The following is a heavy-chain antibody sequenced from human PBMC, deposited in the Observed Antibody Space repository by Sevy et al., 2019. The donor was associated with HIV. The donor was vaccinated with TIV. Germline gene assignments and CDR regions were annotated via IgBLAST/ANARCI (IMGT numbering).Heavy chain of an antibody. V-gene: IGHV1-18*04. J-gene: IGHJ6*02. CDR1: GYTFTSYG. CDR3: ARGGYSGYGGSAMDV. D-gene: IGHD5-12*01. CDR2: ISAYNGNT. Sequence: ASVKVSCTASGYTFTSYGISWVRQAPGQGLEWMGWISAYNGNTNYAQKLQGRVTMTTDTSTSTAYMELRSLTSDDTAVYYLARGGYSGYGGSAMDVWGQGTTVTVSS.